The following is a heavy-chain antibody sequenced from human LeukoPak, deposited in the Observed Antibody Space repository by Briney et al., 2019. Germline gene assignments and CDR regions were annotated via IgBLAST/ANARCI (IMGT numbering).Heavy chain of an antibody. J-gene: IGHJ4*02. Sequence: GESLKISCKGSGYSFTSYWIGWVRQMPGKGLEWMGIIYPGDSDTRYSPSFQRQVTISADKSISTAYLQWSSLKASDTAMYYCARHVGGYSGYDYMVNWGQGTLVTVSS. D-gene: IGHD5-12*01. V-gene: IGHV5-51*01. CDR1: GYSFTSYW. CDR3: ARHVGGYSGYDYMVN. CDR2: IYPGDSDT.